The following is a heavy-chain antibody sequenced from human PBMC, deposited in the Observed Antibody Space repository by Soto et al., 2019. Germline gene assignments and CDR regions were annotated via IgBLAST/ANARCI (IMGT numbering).Heavy chain of an antibody. V-gene: IGHV1-18*01. J-gene: IGHJ6*03. CDR2: ISAYNGNT. D-gene: IGHD5-18*01. CDR3: AIVRQHRIQPARDYYYYCMDV. CDR1: GYTFTSYG. Sequence: ASVKVSCKASGYTFTSYGISWVRQAPGQGLEWMGWISAYNGNTNYAQKLQCRVTMTTDTSTSTAYMELRSLRSDDTAVYYFAIVRQHRIQPARDYYYYCMDVWGKGTTVTVSS.